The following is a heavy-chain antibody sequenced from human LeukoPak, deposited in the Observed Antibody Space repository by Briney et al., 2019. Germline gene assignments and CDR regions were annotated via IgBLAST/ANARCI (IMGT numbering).Heavy chain of an antibody. Sequence: ASVKVSCKDSGYTFTSYGISWVRQAPGQGLEWMGWISAYNGNTNYAQKLQGRVTMTTDTSTSTAYMELRSLRSDDTAVYYCARVAMYDYVWGSYRLHDYWGQGTLVTVSS. D-gene: IGHD3-16*02. CDR1: GYTFTSYG. J-gene: IGHJ4*02. CDR2: ISAYNGNT. CDR3: ARVAMYDYVWGSYRLHDY. V-gene: IGHV1-18*01.